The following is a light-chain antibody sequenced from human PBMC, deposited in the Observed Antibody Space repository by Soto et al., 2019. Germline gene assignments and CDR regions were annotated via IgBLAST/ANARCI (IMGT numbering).Light chain of an antibody. Sequence: DIQMTQSPYTLSASVGGRVTITCRASQNINRWLAWYQQKPGEAPKLLITDASSLKSGVPSRFSGSGSETEFPLSISSLQPDDFATYYCLQYNSYPWTFGHGTKVEI. CDR1: QNINRW. J-gene: IGKJ1*01. CDR2: DAS. CDR3: LQYNSYPWT. V-gene: IGKV1-5*01.